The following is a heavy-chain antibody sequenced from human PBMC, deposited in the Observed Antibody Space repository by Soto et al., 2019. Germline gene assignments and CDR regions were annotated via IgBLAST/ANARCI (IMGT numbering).Heavy chain of an antibody. CDR2: IYYSGST. CDR3: ARDLRYCGGDCHNWFDP. Sequence: SETLSLTCTVSGGSISSYYWSWIRQPPGKGLEWIGYIYYSGSTNYNPSLKSRVTISVDTSKNQFSLKLSSVTAADTAVYYCARDLRYCGGDCHNWFDPWGQGTLVTVSS. D-gene: IGHD2-21*02. J-gene: IGHJ5*02. V-gene: IGHV4-59*01. CDR1: GGSISSYY.